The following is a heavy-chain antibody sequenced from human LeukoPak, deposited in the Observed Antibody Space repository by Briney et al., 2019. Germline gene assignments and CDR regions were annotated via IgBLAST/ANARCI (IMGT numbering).Heavy chain of an antibody. D-gene: IGHD1/OR15-1a*01. CDR2: TYYRSKWIS. J-gene: IGHJ4*02. Sequence: SQTLSLTCAISGDSVSSNSAAWNWIRQSPSRGLEWLGRTYYRSKWISDYAVSVESRMTINADTSKNQFSLQVNSVTPEDTAVYYCARKGTVTTPFDYWGQGILVTVPS. V-gene: IGHV6-1*01. CDR1: GDSVSSNSAA. CDR3: ARKGTVTTPFDY.